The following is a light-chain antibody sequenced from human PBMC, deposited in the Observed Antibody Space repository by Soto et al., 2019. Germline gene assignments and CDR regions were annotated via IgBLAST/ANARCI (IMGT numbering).Light chain of an antibody. J-gene: IGKJ1*01. CDR3: QQYNSYWT. CDR2: DAS. Sequence: DIQMTQSPSSLSASVGDSVTITCRASQSITSYLNWYQQKPGKAPRLLISDASNLERGVPSRFSGSGSGTESTLTLSSLQPDDFATYYCQQYNSYWTFGPGTKVDIK. V-gene: IGKV1-5*01. CDR1: QSITSY.